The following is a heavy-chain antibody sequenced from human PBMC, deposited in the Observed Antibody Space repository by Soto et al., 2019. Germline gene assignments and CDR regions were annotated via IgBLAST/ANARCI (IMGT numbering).Heavy chain of an antibody. CDR3: ARDRGSSWYLDY. CDR2: IYYSGST. CDR1: GGSISSYY. D-gene: IGHD6-13*01. V-gene: IGHV4-59*01. Sequence: PSETLSLTCTVSGGSISSYYWSWIRQPPGKGLEWIGYIYYSGSTIYNPSLKSRVTISVYTSKNQFSLKLSSVTAADTAVYYCARDRGSSWYLDYWGQGTLVTVSS. J-gene: IGHJ4*02.